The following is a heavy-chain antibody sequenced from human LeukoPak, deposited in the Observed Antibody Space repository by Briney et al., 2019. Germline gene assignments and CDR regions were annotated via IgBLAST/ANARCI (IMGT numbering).Heavy chain of an antibody. CDR3: TRHANYNGSGSYDY. D-gene: IGHD3-10*01. Sequence: SLKVSCKASVGTLSRCVISWVGQSAGQGLEWMGGGVPIFGRANYAQKFQGNVTITADQSPSTAYTELSSLRSHDTAVYYCTRHANYNGSGSYDYWGQGTLVTVSS. V-gene: IGHV1-69*01. J-gene: IGHJ4*02. CDR1: VGTLSRCV. CDR2: GVPIFGRA.